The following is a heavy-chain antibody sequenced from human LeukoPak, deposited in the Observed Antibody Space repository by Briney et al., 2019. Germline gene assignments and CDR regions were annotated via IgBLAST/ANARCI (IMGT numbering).Heavy chain of an antibody. V-gene: IGHV3-7*01. CDR3: ARFAILPTMRAVDY. D-gene: IGHD5-12*01. Sequence: PGGSLRLSCAASEFTFSSYWMSWVRLPPGKVLERVTNLKRDGREEYYVDSVKGRFTISRDNAKNSLYLQMNSLRVEGTAVYYCARFAILPTMRAVDYWGQGTPVTVSS. CDR1: EFTFSSYW. CDR2: LKRDGREE. J-gene: IGHJ4*02.